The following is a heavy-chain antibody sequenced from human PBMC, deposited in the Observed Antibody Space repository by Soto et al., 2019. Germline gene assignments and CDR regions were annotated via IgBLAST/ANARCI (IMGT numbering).Heavy chain of an antibody. V-gene: IGHV3-11*01. D-gene: IGHD2-2*01. CDR1: GFTFSDYY. CDR2: ISSSGSTI. Sequence: QVPLVESGGGLVKPGGSLRLSCAASGFTFSDYYMSWIRQAPGKGLEWVSYISSSGSTIYYADSVKGRFTISRDNAXNXLXXQMNSLRAEDTAVYYCARDLGFLVPAAMSYNWFDPWGQGTLVTVSS. J-gene: IGHJ5*02. CDR3: ARDLGFLVPAAMSYNWFDP.